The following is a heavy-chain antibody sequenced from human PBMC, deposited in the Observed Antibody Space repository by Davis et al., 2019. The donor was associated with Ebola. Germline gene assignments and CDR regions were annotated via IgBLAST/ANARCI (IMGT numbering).Heavy chain of an antibody. Sequence: AASVKVSCKAFGYTFIGHYIHWVRQAPGQGLEWMGWINTNTGNPTYAQGFTGRFVFSLDTSVSTAYLQISSLKAEDTAVYYCAREGKYRDESRTFDYWGQGTLVTVSS. CDR2: INTNTGNP. J-gene: IGHJ4*02. CDR1: GYTFIGHY. CDR3: AREGKYRDESRTFDY. V-gene: IGHV7-4-1*02. D-gene: IGHD2-2*01.